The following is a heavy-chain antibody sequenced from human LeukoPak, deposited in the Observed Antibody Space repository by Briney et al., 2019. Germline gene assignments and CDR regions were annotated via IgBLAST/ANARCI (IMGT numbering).Heavy chain of an antibody. J-gene: IGHJ4*02. D-gene: IGHD1-1*01. CDR2: ISYDGSNK. Sequence: HPGGSLRLSCAASGFTFSSYGMHWVRQAPGKGLEWVAVISYDGSNKYYADSVKGRFTISRDNSKNTLYLQMNSLRAEDTAVYYCAKELERRKNQNGDYWGQGTLVTVSS. V-gene: IGHV3-30*18. CDR3: AKELERRKNQNGDY. CDR1: GFTFSSYG.